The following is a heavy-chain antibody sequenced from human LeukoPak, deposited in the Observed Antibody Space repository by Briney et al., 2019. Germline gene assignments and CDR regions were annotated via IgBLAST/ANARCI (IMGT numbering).Heavy chain of an antibody. V-gene: IGHV1-69*06. CDR3: ARGNHGDYDY. Sequence: GASVKLSCTPSGGTFSSYAISWVRQAPGQGLEWMGGIIPIFGTANYAQKFQGRVTITADKSTSTAYMELSSLRSEDTAVYYCARGNHGDYDYWGQGTLVTVSS. CDR2: IIPIFGTA. D-gene: IGHD4-17*01. CDR1: GGTFSSYA. J-gene: IGHJ4*02.